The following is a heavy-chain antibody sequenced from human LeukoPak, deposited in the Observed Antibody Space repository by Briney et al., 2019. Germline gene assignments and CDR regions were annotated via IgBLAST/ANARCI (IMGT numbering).Heavy chain of an antibody. CDR2: IFSGDNT. V-gene: IGHV3-53*01. CDR1: GFVVTSYC. Sequence: GGSLRLSCAVSGFVVTSYCMTWVRQAPGKGLEWVSVIFSGDNTYYADSVKGRFAISRDTSNNTLYLQMNNLRADDTAVYYCAKTLGEATDYWGQGTLVTVSS. CDR3: AKTLGEATDY. D-gene: IGHD3-16*01. J-gene: IGHJ4*02.